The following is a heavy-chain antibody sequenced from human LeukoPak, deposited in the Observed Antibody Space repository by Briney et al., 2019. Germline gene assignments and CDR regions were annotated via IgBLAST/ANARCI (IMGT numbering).Heavy chain of an antibody. D-gene: IGHD6-25*01. CDR3: AKFFAPSGGASGWTWTIDY. CDR2: ISGSGGTT. V-gene: IGHV3-23*01. CDR1: RFTFSSYA. J-gene: IGHJ4*02. Sequence: PGGSLRLSCAASRFTFSSYAMTWVRQPPGKGLEWVAAISGSGGTTYYADFAKGRFSTSRDNSENTLYLQMYSLRAEDTAVYYCAKFFAPSGGASGWTWTIDYWGQGTLVTVSS.